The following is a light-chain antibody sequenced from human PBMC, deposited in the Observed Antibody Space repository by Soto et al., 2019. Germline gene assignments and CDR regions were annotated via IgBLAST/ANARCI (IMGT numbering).Light chain of an antibody. CDR2: AAS. Sequence: DIQMTQSPSSLSASVGDRVTITCRASQGISTYLAWYQQKPGKVPKLLIYAASSLLSGVPSRFSGSGSGTDFPLTISSLQPEDVATYYCQIYNSVPHFGPGTKVDIK. CDR1: QGISTY. J-gene: IGKJ3*01. CDR3: QIYNSVPH. V-gene: IGKV1-27*01.